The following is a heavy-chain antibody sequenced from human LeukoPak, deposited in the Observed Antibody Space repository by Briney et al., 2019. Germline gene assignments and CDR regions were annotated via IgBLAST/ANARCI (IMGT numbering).Heavy chain of an antibody. CDR1: GFTFSSFA. Sequence: GGSLRLSCAASGFTFSSFAMSWVRQAPGEGPQWVSSISNSGGSTYYADSVKGRFTISRDNPKNTLYLQMDTLRAEDTAVYYIAKDRVYWYFDVWGRSTLVTVAS. CDR2: ISNSGGST. CDR3: AKDRVYWYFDV. J-gene: IGHJ2*01. V-gene: IGHV3-23*01.